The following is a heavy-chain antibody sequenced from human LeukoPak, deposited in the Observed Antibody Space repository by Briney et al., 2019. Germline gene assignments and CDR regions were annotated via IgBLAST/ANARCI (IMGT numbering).Heavy chain of an antibody. D-gene: IGHD5-24*01. CDR3: ARDGLQRHAFDI. V-gene: IGHV1-69*05. CDR2: IIPIFGTA. J-gene: IGHJ3*02. CDR1: GGTFSSYA. Sequence: ASVEVSCKASGGTFSSYAISWVRQAPGQGLEWMGGIIPIFGTANYAQKFQGRVTITTDESTSTAYMELSSLRSEDTAVYYCARDGLQRHAFDIWGQGTMVTVSS.